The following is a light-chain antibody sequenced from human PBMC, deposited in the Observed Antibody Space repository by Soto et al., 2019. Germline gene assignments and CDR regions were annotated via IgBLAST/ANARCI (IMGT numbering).Light chain of an antibody. CDR2: SNN. V-gene: IGLV1-44*01. Sequence: QSVLTQPPSASGTPGQRVTISCSGSSSNIGSNTVIWYQQLPGTAPKLLIYSNNRRPSGVPDRFSGSKSGTSASLAISGLQSEDEADDYCAAWDDSLNGVVFGGGTKLTVL. J-gene: IGLJ2*01. CDR3: AAWDDSLNGVV. CDR1: SSNIGSNT.